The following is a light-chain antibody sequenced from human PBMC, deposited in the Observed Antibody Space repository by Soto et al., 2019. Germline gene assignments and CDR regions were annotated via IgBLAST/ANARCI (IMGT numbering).Light chain of an antibody. Sequence: QSLLTQPPSVSGSPGQSVTVSCTGTSSDVGSYNRVSWYQQPPGTAPKLMIYEVSNRPSGVPDRFSGSKSGNTASLTISGLQAEDEADYYCSSYTSSSTLYVFGTGTKVTVL. CDR1: SSDVGSYNR. CDR2: EVS. J-gene: IGLJ1*01. CDR3: SSYTSSSTLYV. V-gene: IGLV2-18*02.